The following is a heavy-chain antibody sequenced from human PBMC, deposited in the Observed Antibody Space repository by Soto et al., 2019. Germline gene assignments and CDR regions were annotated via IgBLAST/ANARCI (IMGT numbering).Heavy chain of an antibody. CDR1: GYTFTSYG. V-gene: IGHV1-18*01. CDR2: ISAYNGNT. D-gene: IGHD6-13*01. CDR3: ARERASSRTVHGWFDP. J-gene: IGHJ5*02. Sequence: ASVKVSCKASGYTFTSYGISWVRQAPGQGLEWMGWISAYNGNTNYAQKLQGRVTMTTDTSTSTAYMELRSLRSDDTAVYYCARERASSRTVHGWFDPWGQGTLVTVSS.